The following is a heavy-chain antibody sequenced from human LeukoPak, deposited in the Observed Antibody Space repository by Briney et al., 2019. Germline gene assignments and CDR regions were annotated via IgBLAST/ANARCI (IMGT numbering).Heavy chain of an antibody. V-gene: IGHV3-30*03. D-gene: IGHD1-1*01. Sequence: GSSLRLSCAASGFTFSSYGMHWVRQAPGKGLEWVADISYYGSNKYYADSVKGRFTISRDNSKNTLCVQINSLRAEDTAVYYCIRNGNYYGMDVWGQGTTVTV. J-gene: IGHJ6*02. CDR1: GFTFSSYG. CDR3: IRNGNYYGMDV. CDR2: ISYYGSNK.